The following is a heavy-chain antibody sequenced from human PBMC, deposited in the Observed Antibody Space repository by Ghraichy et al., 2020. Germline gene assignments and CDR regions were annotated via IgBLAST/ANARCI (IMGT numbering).Heavy chain of an antibody. CDR1: GFTFSNYW. J-gene: IGHJ4*02. Sequence: GGSLRLSCAASGFTFSNYWMTWVRQAPGKGLEWVSNIHEGGGEKYYVDSVKGRFTISRDNAKTSLFLQMNSLRAEDTAVYYCARVVGDRTPSRLDCWGQGTLVTVSS. CDR3: ARVVGDRTPSRLDC. V-gene: IGHV3-7*01. CDR2: IHEGGGEK. D-gene: IGHD1-14*01.